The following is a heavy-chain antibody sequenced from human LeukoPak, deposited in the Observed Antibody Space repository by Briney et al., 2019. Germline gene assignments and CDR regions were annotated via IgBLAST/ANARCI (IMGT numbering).Heavy chain of an antibody. J-gene: IGHJ6*03. CDR3: AKDIGRGSYYYYYMDV. CDR2: ISWNSGSI. D-gene: IGHD3-16*01. Sequence: GRSLRLSCAASGFTFDDYAMHWVRQAPGKGLEWVSGISWNSGSIGYADSVKGRFTISRDNAKNSLYLQMNSLRAEDTALYYCAKDIGRGSYYYYYMDVWGKGTTVTISS. CDR1: GFTFDDYA. V-gene: IGHV3-9*01.